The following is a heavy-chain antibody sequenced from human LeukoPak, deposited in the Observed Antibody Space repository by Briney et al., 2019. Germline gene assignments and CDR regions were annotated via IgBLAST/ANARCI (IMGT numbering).Heavy chain of an antibody. Sequence: SETLSLTCTVSGGSISSYYWSWVRQPPGKGLEWIGYIYYSGSTNYNPSLKSRVTISVDTSKNQFSLKLSSVTAADTAVYFCARGTAVAGTWGQGTLVTVSS. CDR1: GGSISSYY. D-gene: IGHD6-19*01. CDR3: ARGTAVAGT. CDR2: IYYSGST. V-gene: IGHV4-59*01. J-gene: IGHJ5*02.